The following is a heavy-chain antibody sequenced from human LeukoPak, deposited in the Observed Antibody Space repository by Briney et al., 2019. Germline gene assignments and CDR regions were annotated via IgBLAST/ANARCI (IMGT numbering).Heavy chain of an antibody. CDR3: VTSSSSTVHYYYYYMDV. Sequence: KPSETLSLTCTVSGGSISSYYWSWIRQPPGKGLEWLGYIYYSGSTNYNPSLKSRVTISVDTSKNQFSLKLSSVTAADTAVYYCVTSSSSTVHYYYYYMDVWGKGTTVTVSS. J-gene: IGHJ6*03. CDR2: IYYSGST. CDR1: GGSISSYY. V-gene: IGHV4-59*01. D-gene: IGHD6-6*01.